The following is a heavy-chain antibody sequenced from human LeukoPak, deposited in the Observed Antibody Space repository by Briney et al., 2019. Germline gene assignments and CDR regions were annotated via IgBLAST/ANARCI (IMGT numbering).Heavy chain of an antibody. CDR2: INHSGST. CDR3: ASLTGTTDYYYYYMDV. CDR1: GGSFTDYY. Sequence: SETPSLTCAVYGGSFTDYYWSWIRQPPGKGLEWIGEINHSGSTNYNPSLKSRVTISVDTSKNQFSLKLSSVTAADTAVYYCASLTGTTDYYYYYMDVWGKGTTVTVPS. D-gene: IGHD1-20*01. J-gene: IGHJ6*03. V-gene: IGHV4-34*01.